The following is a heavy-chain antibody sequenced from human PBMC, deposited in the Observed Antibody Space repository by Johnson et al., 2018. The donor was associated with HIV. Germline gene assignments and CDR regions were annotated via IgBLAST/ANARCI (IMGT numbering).Heavy chain of an antibody. CDR3: ARTRLELSSGYPDAFDI. J-gene: IGHJ3*02. D-gene: IGHD3-22*01. CDR2: IKQDGSEK. CDR1: GFTFSSYW. V-gene: IGHV3-7*01. Sequence: MLLVESGGGLVQPGGSRRLSCAGSGFTFSSYWMSWVRQAPGKGLEWVANIKQDGSEKYYVDSVKGRFTISRDNAKNSLYLQMNSLRAEDTAVYYCARTRLELSSGYPDAFDIWGRGTMVTVSS.